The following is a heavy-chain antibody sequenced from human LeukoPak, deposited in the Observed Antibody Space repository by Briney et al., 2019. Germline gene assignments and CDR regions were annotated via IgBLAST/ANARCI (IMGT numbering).Heavy chain of an antibody. D-gene: IGHD3-16*02. Sequence: GGSLRLSCAASGFTFSSYWMSWVRQAPGKGLEWVANIKQEGSEKYYVDSVKGRFTISRDNAKNSLYLQMNSLRAEDTAVYYCARDHYDYVWGSYRQTHYFDYWGQGTLVTVSS. CDR2: IKQEGSEK. CDR3: ARDHYDYVWGSYRQTHYFDY. CDR1: GFTFSSYW. V-gene: IGHV3-7*01. J-gene: IGHJ4*02.